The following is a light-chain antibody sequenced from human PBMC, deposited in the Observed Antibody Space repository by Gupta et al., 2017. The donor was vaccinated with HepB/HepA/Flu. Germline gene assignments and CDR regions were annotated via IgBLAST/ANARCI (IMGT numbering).Light chain of an antibody. CDR1: QSVSSSY. V-gene: IGKV3-20*01. J-gene: IGKJ5*01. Sequence: IVFTHSPGTLSLSPGERATLSCRASQSVSSSYLAWYQQKPGQAPRLLIYGASSRATGIPDRFSGSGSGTDFTLTISRLEPEDFAVYYCQQDGSSPHTFGQGTRMEIK. CDR2: GAS. CDR3: QQDGSSPHT.